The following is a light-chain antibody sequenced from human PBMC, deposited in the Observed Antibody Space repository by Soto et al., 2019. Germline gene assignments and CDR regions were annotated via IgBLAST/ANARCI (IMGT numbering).Light chain of an antibody. CDR2: DVT. CDR3: MCYAGGNNWV. V-gene: IGLV2-8*01. Sequence: QSALTQPPSASGSPGQSVTISCTGTSSDVGTHGYVSWYQQHAGKAPKLMIYDVTKRPSGVPGRFSGSKSANTASLTVSGLQAEDEADYYCMCYAGGNNWVFGGGTQLTVL. CDR1: SSDVGTHGY. J-gene: IGLJ3*02.